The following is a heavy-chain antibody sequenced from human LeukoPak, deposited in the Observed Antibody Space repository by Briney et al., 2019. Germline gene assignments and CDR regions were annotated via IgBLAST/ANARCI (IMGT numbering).Heavy chain of an antibody. Sequence: GGSLRLPCAASGFTFSDYWMSWVRQAPGKGLEWVANIQQDGSEKYYVDSVKGRFTISRDNAKKSLFLQVSSLRGEDTAVYYCARDRGFSYGIDFWGQGTLVTVSS. J-gene: IGHJ4*02. CDR1: GFTFSDYW. CDR3: ARDRGFSYGIDF. V-gene: IGHV3-7*04. CDR2: IQQDGSEK. D-gene: IGHD5-18*01.